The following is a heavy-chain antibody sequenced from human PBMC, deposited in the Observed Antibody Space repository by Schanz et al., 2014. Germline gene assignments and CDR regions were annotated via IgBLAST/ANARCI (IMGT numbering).Heavy chain of an antibody. V-gene: IGHV4-59*12. D-gene: IGHD4-17*01. Sequence: QVQLQESGPGLVKPSQTLSLTCTVSGDSIRSYFWSWIRQPPGKGLEWIGYIYYSGSSDYNPSLKSRVTISVDTSKNQFSLNLSSATAADTAVYYCARDRGHGDLPGDIWGQGTMVTVSS. CDR3: ARDRGHGDLPGDI. CDR1: GDSIRSYF. J-gene: IGHJ3*02. CDR2: IYYSGSS.